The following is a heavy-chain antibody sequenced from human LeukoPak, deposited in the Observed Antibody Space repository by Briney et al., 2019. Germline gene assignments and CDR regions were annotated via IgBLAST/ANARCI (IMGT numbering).Heavy chain of an antibody. CDR2: IYPGDSGL. V-gene: IGHV5-51*01. CDR3: GMSGDRVPLQDDVFDV. CDR1: GYSFTSYC. Sequence: GESLKISCKVSGYSFTSYCIGWVRQMPGKGLEWMGIIYPGDSGLTYSPSFQGQVTISVDNSINTAYLQWSSLQASDTAMYYCGMSGDRVPLQDDVFDVWGQGTMVTVST. J-gene: IGHJ3*01. D-gene: IGHD1-26*01.